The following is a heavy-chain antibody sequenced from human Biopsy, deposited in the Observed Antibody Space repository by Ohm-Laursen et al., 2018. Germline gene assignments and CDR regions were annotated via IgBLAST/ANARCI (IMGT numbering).Heavy chain of an antibody. CDR3: ARHGSQGYCTGGSCVDY. CDR1: GDSISSDYY. Sequence: SETLSLTCTVSGDSISSDYYWTWIRQVPGEGLEWIAYMHHSGPTYTYYNPSLKSRVTISVDTSKTQFSLKLSSATAADTAAFYCARHGSQGYCTGGSCVDYWGQGALVTVSS. J-gene: IGHJ4*02. D-gene: IGHD2-15*01. CDR2: MHHSGPT. V-gene: IGHV4-38-2*02.